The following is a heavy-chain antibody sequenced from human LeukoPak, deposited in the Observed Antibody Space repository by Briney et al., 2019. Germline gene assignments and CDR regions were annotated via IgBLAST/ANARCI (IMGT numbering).Heavy chain of an antibody. D-gene: IGHD5-18*01. Sequence: GGSLRLSCAASGFTFSDYYMSWIRQAPEKGLEWISYISRGGNTIYYADSVKGRFTISRDNAKNSLYLQMNSLRAEDTAVYYCARPAMVYYFDHWGQGTLVTVSS. CDR2: ISRGGNTI. CDR3: ARPAMVYYFDH. CDR1: GFTFSDYY. V-gene: IGHV3-11*01. J-gene: IGHJ4*02.